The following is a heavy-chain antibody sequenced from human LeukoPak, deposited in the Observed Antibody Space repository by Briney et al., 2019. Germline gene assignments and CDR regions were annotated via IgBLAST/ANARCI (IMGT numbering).Heavy chain of an antibody. V-gene: IGHV2-70*17. CDR2: IDWDDDK. CDR3: ARMTPDSPAFDY. Sequence: SGPALVKPTQPLTLTCTFSGFSLSTPEMCVTWIRQPPAKALEWLARIDWDDDKFYSPSLRTRLTISKDTPKNQVVLRMTNMDPVDTGTYYCARMTPDSPAFDYWGQGALITVSS. CDR1: GFSLSTPEMC. J-gene: IGHJ4*02. D-gene: IGHD2-15*01.